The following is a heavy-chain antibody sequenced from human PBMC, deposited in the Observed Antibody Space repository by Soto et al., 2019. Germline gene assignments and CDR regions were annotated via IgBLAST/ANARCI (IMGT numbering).Heavy chain of an antibody. CDR2: ISAYNGNT. V-gene: IGHV1-18*01. J-gene: IGHJ3*02. D-gene: IGHD6-13*01. CDR1: GYTFTSYG. Sequence: GASVKISCKASGYTFTSYGISWVRQAPGQGLEWMGWISAYNGNTSYAQKLQGRVTMTTNTSISTAYMELSSLRSEDTAVYYCAHGSSWYENAFDIWGQGTMVTVSS. CDR3: AHGSSWYENAFDI.